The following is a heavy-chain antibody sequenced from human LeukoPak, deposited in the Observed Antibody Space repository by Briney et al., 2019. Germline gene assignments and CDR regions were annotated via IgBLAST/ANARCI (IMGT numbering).Heavy chain of an antibody. Sequence: GGSLRLSCAASGFTFSSYWLHWVRQVPGKGLEYVSAISSNGGSTYYANSVKGRFTISRDNSKNTLYLQMGSLRAEDMAVYYCARGVLARGSSGWYFDYWGQGTLVTVSS. J-gene: IGHJ4*02. CDR1: GFTFSSYW. CDR2: ISSNGGST. D-gene: IGHD6-19*01. V-gene: IGHV3-64*01. CDR3: ARGVLARGSSGWYFDY.